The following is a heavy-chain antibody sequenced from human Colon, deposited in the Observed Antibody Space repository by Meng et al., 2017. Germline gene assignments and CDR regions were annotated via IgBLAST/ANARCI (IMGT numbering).Heavy chain of an antibody. J-gene: IGHJ4*02. V-gene: IGHV4-4*02. D-gene: IGHD4-23*01. Sequence: VALLEPGPGLVKPSGTLSLTCAVSGGSITTNSYWSWVRQSPEKGLEWIGQIDHRGDPYYNPSLKSRVTMSVDRSKSQVSLQLTSVTAADTAVYYCARHGGYYQDYWGQGTLVTVSS. CDR2: IDHRGDP. CDR3: ARHGGYYQDY. CDR1: GGSITTNSY.